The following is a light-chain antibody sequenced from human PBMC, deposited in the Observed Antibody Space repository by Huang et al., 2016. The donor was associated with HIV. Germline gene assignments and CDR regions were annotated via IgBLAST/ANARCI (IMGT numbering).Light chain of an antibody. J-gene: IGKJ2*01. CDR2: DAT. CDR3: QQYDSFPYT. CDR1: QDITNF. V-gene: IGKV1-33*01. Sequence: DIPMTQSPSSLSASVGDRVTITCQASQDITNFLNWDQQKPGKAPKLLIYDATTLETGVPSRFSGSGSGTDFTFTISSLQPEDIATYYCQQYDSFPYTFGQGTKLEIK.